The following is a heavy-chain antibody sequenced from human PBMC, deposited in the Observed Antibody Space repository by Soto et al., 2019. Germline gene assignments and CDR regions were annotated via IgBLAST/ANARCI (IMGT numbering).Heavy chain of an antibody. Sequence: QVQLVESGGGVVQPGRSLRLSCAASGFTFSSYAMHWVRQAPGKGLEWVAVISYDGSNKYYADSVKGRFTISRDNSKNTLYLQMNSLRAEDTAVYYCARDYAWGSYRQPGGMDVW. D-gene: IGHD3-16*02. CDR3: ARDYAWGSYRQPGGMDV. J-gene: IGHJ6*01. CDR1: GFTFSSYA. CDR2: ISYDGSNK. V-gene: IGHV3-30-3*01.